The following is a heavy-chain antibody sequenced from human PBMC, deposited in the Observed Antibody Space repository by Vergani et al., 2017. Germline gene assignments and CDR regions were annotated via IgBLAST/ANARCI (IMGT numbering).Heavy chain of an antibody. CDR2: ISYDGSNN. CDR1: GFTFSSYA. J-gene: IGHJ6*03. V-gene: IGHV3-30*01. D-gene: IGHD6-13*01. CDR3: ARDRGSSSWYTYYYYYYRDV. Sequence: QVQLVESGGGVVQPGRSLRLSCAASGFTFSSYAMHWVRQAPGKGLEWVAVISYDGSNNYYADSVKGRFTISRDNSKNTLYLQMNSLRAEDTAVYYCARDRGSSSWYTYYYYYYRDVWGKGP.